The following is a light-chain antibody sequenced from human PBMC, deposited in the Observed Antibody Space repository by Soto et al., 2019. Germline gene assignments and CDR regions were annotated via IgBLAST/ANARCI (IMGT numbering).Light chain of an antibody. J-gene: IGKJ1*01. Sequence: IVRTQSPSTMSVSPGERATLSCRASQSVSSNLAWYQQKPGQAPRLLIYGASTRATGIPARFSGSGSGTEFTLTISSLQSEDFAVYYCQQYNNWPPWTFGQGTKVEIK. CDR2: GAS. CDR3: QQYNNWPPWT. CDR1: QSVSSN. V-gene: IGKV3-15*01.